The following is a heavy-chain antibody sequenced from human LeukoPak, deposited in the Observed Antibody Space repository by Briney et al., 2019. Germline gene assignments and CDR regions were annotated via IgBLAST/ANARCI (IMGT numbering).Heavy chain of an antibody. CDR1: GFIFRNFA. CDR2: ISYDASEK. V-gene: IGHV3-30*18. Sequence: GRSLRLSCEASGFIFRNFAMHWVRQAPGEGLEWVTFISYDASEKSYADSAKGRFTISRDNSNNRLYLQMDSLRVEDTAVYFCAKRFAKWDLGSWGQGTLVTVSS. CDR3: AKRFAKWDLGS. D-gene: IGHD1-26*01. J-gene: IGHJ5*02.